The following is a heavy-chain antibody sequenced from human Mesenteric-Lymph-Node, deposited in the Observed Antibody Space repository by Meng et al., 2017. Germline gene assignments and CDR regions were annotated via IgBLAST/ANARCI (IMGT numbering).Heavy chain of an antibody. D-gene: IGHD5/OR15-5a*01. Sequence: GGSLRLSCAASGFTFSSYAMSWVRQAPGKGLEWVSGIIWNSGSIGYADSVKGRFTISRDNSKNTLYLQMNSLRAEDTAVYYCSTLGEASLSGMDVWGQGTTVTVSS. V-gene: IGHV3-23*01. CDR2: IIWNSGSI. J-gene: IGHJ6*02. CDR3: STLGEASLSGMDV. CDR1: GFTFSSYA.